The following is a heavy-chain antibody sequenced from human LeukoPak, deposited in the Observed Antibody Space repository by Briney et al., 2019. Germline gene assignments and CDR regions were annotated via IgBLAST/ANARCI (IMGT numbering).Heavy chain of an antibody. J-gene: IGHJ4*02. CDR1: GFTFSSYG. CDR2: IRYDGSNK. V-gene: IGHV3-30*02. D-gene: IGHD4-17*01. CDR3: AKDRGGTVTTIDY. Sequence: GGPLRLSCAASGFTFSSYGMHWVRQAPGKGLEWVAFIRYDGSNKYYADSVKGRFTISRDNSKNTLYLQMNSLRAEDTAVYYCAKDRGGTVTTIDYWGQGTLVTVSS.